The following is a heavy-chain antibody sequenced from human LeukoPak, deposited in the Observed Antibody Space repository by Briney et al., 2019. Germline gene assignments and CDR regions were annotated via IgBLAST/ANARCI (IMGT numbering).Heavy chain of an antibody. D-gene: IGHD5-18*01. CDR2: IIPIFGTA. CDR1: GGTFSSYA. J-gene: IGHJ6*02. CDR3: ARVSADTAMYYYGMDV. Sequence: SVKVSCKASGGTFSSYAISWVRQAPGQGLEWMEGIIPIFGTANYAQEFQGRVTITADESTSTAYMELSSLRSEDTAVYYCARVSADTAMYYYGMDVWGQGTTVTVSS. V-gene: IGHV1-69*13.